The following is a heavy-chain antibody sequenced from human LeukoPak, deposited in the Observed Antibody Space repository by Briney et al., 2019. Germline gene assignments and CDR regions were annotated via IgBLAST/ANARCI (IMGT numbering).Heavy chain of an antibody. CDR2: VYYSGST. Sequence: SETLSLTCTVSGGSISYNYWSWTRQPPGKGLEWIGYVYYSGSTNYNPSLKSRLLISVDTSKNQFSLKLSSVTAADTAVYYCARGVRGLRWYYFDYWGQGTLVTVSS. CDR3: ARGVRGLRWYYFDY. V-gene: IGHV4-59*12. J-gene: IGHJ4*02. CDR1: GGSISYNY. D-gene: IGHD4-17*01.